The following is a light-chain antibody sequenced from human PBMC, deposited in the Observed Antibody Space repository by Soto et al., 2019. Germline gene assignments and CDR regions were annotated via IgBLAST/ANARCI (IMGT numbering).Light chain of an antibody. V-gene: IGLV2-8*01. CDR3: SSYAGRTNVV. CDR2: EVS. Sequence: QPVLTQPPSASGSPGQSVTISCTGTSSDVGGYNYVSWYQQHPGKAPKLMIYEVSKRPSGVPDRFSGSKSGNTASLTVSGLQAEDEADYYCSSYAGRTNVVFGGGTQLTVL. CDR1: SSDVGGYNY. J-gene: IGLJ3*02.